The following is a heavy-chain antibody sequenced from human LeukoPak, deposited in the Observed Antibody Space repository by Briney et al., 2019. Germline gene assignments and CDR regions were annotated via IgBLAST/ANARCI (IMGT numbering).Heavy chain of an antibody. CDR1: GFTFSSNL. Sequence: PGGSLRLSCAASGFTFSSNLMHWVRQAPGKGLEYVSAITGNGGSTYYADSVKGRFTISRDNSKNTLYLQMASLRSEDMAVYYCARGCGGACRGIDYWGQGTLVTVSS. V-gene: IGHV3-64*02. CDR3: ARGCGGACRGIDY. J-gene: IGHJ4*02. CDR2: ITGNGGST. D-gene: IGHD2-21*02.